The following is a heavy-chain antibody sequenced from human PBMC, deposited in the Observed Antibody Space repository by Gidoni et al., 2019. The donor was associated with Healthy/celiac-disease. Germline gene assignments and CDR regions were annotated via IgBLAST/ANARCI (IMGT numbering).Heavy chain of an antibody. D-gene: IGHD1-26*01. J-gene: IGHJ4*02. V-gene: IGHV1-18*01. Sequence: QVQPVQSGAEVKKPGASVTVPCKASGYTFTSYGISWVRQAPGQGLEWMGLISAYHGNTNYAQKLQGRVTMTTDTSTSTAYMELRSLRSDDTAVYYCARDRGSYRPFDYWGQGTLVTVSS. CDR2: ISAYHGNT. CDR3: ARDRGSYRPFDY. CDR1: GYTFTSYG.